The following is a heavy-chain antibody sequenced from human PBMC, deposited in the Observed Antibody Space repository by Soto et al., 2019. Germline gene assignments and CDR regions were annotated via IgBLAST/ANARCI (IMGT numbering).Heavy chain of an antibody. CDR2: IYYSGST. V-gene: IGHV4-31*03. D-gene: IGHD5-12*01. J-gene: IGHJ4*02. CDR3: ARDTQRGYSGYFDS. CDR1: GGSLSSGGYY. Sequence: QVQLQESGPGLVKPSQTLSLSCTVSGGSLSSGGYYWSWIRQHPGKGLEWIGFIYYSGSTYYTPSLTSRVTIWVDTSQNHFSLKLRSATAADTAVYYCARDTQRGYSGYFDSWGQGTLVTVSS.